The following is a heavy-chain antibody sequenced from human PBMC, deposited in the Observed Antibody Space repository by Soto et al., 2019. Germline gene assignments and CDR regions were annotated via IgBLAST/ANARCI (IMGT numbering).Heavy chain of an antibody. V-gene: IGHV1-58*01. CDR1: GFTFTSSA. CDR2: IVVGSGNT. Sequence: QMPLVQSGPEVKKPGTSVKVSCKASGFTFTSSAVQWVRQARGQRLEWIGWIVVGSGNTNYAQKFQERVTITRDMSTSTAYMELSSLRSEDTAVYYCAAGFIYYYGMDVWGQGTTVTVSS. CDR3: AAGFIYYYGMDV. J-gene: IGHJ6*02.